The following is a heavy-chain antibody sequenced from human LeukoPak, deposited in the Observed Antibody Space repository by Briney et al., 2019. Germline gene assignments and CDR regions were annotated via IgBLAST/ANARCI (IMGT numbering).Heavy chain of an antibody. CDR3: GKEVERHFDLKY. CDR1: GFTSGIYA. V-gene: IGHV3-23*01. Sequence: GGSLRLSCAASGFTSGIYAVSWVRQAPGKGLEWVSAFSGGGDSYYADSVKGRFTISRDNSKKILYLQMNSLRAEDTAVYYCGKEVERHFDLKYWGQRTLVTVSS. J-gene: IGHJ4*02. CDR2: FSGGGDS.